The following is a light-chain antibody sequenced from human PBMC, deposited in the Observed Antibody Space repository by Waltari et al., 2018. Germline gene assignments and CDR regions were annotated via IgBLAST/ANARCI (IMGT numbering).Light chain of an antibody. Sequence: SSELTQDPAVSVALGQTVRITCQGDSLRTSSVSWHQLKPGQAPVLVIYGKDKRPSGIPDRIAGYSSGATSSLTITGAQAEDEADYYCSSRNGRANQVVFAGGTKVTVL. CDR3: SSRNGRANQVV. CDR1: SLRTSS. CDR2: GKD. J-gene: IGLJ3*02. V-gene: IGLV3-19*01.